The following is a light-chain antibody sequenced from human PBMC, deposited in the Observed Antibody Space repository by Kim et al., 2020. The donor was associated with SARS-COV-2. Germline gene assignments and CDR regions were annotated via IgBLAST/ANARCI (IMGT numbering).Light chain of an antibody. Sequence: ASVGNRVTITGRTTNSISSHLDWDQQRPGRAPKLLISAASTLQGGVPSRFSGSGSETDFTLTISGLQPEDFATYICQQSYITPFTFGPRTKVDI. J-gene: IGKJ3*01. CDR2: AAS. CDR3: QQSYITPFT. CDR1: NSISSH. V-gene: IGKV1-39*01.